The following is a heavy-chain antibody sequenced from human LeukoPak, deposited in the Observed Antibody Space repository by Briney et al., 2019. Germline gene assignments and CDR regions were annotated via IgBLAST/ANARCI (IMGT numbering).Heavy chain of an antibody. Sequence: ASETLSLTCTVSGGSISSYYWSWIRQPPGKGLEWIGYIYYSGSTNYNPSLKSRVTISVDTSKNQFSLKLSSVTAADAAVYYCARHGVGAHRFDYWGQGTLVTVSS. J-gene: IGHJ4*02. CDR1: GGSISSYY. D-gene: IGHD1-26*01. CDR3: ARHGVGAHRFDY. CDR2: IYYSGST. V-gene: IGHV4-59*08.